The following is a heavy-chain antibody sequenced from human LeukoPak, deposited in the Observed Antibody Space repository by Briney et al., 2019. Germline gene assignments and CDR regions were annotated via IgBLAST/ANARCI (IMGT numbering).Heavy chain of an antibody. CDR2: IIPIFGTA. CDR3: ARGGGIVGATTED. CDR1: GGTFSSYA. V-gene: IGHV1-69*05. D-gene: IGHD1-26*01. Sequence: SVRVSCKAAGGTFSSYAINWVRQAPGQGLEWMGGIIPIFGTANYAQKFQGRVTITTDESTSTAYMELSSLRSEDTAVYYCARGGGIVGATTEDWGQGTLVTVSS. J-gene: IGHJ4*02.